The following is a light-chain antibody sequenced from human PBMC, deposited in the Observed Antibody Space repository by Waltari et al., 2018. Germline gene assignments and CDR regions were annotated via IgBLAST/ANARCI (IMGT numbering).Light chain of an antibody. J-gene: IGLJ2*01. V-gene: IGLV1-40*01. CDR1: NSNIGAGYD. Sequence: QSVLTQPPSVSGAPGQRVTISRPGTNSNIGAGYDVNWYQQLPGEAPKLLIYGNTNRPSGVPDRVSGSKSGTSASLAITGLQAEDEADYYCQSYDSSLGGSVFGGGTKLTVL. CDR3: QSYDSSLGGSV. CDR2: GNT.